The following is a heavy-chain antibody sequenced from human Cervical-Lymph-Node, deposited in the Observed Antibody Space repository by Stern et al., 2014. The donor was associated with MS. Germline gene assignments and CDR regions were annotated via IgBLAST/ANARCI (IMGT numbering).Heavy chain of an antibody. V-gene: IGHV5-51*01. D-gene: IGHD5-12*01. Sequence: EVQLVESGAEVKKPGDSLTISCTGSAYTFAHYWIGWVRQLPGKGLEWMAIIFPPDSETRYSPSFQGQVTISADKSINPASLHLSSLEASDTAIYFCARPLYSGYDIHHTGPPDSWGQGTLVTVSS. J-gene: IGHJ4*02. CDR2: IFPPDSET. CDR3: ARPLYSGYDIHHTGPPDS. CDR1: AYTFAHYW.